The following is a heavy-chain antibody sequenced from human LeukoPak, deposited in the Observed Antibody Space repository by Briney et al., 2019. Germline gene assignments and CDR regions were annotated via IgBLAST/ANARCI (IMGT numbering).Heavy chain of an antibody. CDR3: KREALGFCSGGSCVHWFDP. Sequence: SETLSLTCSVSGGSISSYYWSWIRQPPGKGLEWIGYIHYSGSTSYNPSLESRVTLSVDTSKNQFSLKLSTVTAADTAVYYCKREALGFCSGGSCVHWFDPWGQGTLVTVSP. CDR2: IHYSGST. J-gene: IGHJ5*02. V-gene: IGHV4-59*01. D-gene: IGHD2-15*01. CDR1: GGSISSYY.